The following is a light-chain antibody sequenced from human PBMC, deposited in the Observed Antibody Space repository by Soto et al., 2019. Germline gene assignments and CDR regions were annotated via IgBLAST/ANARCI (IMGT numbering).Light chain of an antibody. CDR3: SSYTSSNTLYV. CDR1: SSDVGAYNY. CDR2: DVT. Sequence: QSALTQPASVSGSPGQSITISCTGTSSDVGAYNYVSWYQQHPGKAPKLMIYDVTNRPSGVSNRFSGSKSGNTASLSISGLQAEDEADYYCSSYTSSNTLYVFGTGIKVTVL. J-gene: IGLJ1*01. V-gene: IGLV2-14*03.